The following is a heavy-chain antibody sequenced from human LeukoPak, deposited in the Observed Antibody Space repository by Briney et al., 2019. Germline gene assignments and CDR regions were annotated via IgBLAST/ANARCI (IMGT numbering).Heavy chain of an antibody. J-gene: IGHJ4*02. CDR1: GLSFSEHS. CDR3: ARDRDWSFDC. D-gene: IGHD3-9*01. V-gene: IGHV3-48*04. Sequence: GGSLRLSCAASGLSFSEHSMNWVRQAPGKGLEWVSNIRGSSSAMNYADSVKGRFTISRDNAKNSLYLEMSSLRAEDAAVYYCARDRDWSFDCWGLGTLVSVSS. CDR2: IRGSSSAM.